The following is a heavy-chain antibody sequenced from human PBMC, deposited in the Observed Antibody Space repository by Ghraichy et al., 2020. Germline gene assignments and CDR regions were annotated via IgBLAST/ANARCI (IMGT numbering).Heavy chain of an antibody. CDR2: ISPYSGGT. D-gene: IGHD6-13*01. CDR1: GYTFTDYY. Sequence: ASVKGSCKASGYTFTDYYIHWVRQAPGQGLEWMGRISPYSGGTNFAQKFQGRVTMTRDTSNSTAYMELSRLRSDDTAVYYCARGQQQLGLDYWGQGTLVTVSS. J-gene: IGHJ4*02. CDR3: ARGQQQLGLDY. V-gene: IGHV1-2*06.